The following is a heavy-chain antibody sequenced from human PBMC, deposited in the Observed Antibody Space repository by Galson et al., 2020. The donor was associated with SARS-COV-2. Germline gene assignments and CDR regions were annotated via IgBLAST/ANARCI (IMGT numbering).Heavy chain of an antibody. J-gene: IGHJ6*03. D-gene: IGHD6-19*01. CDR2: ISWNSGNM. CDR1: GFTFDDYA. V-gene: IGHV3-9*01. Sequence: GGSLRLSCVASGFTFDDYAMHWVRQAPGKGLEWVSGISWNSGNMGYADSVKGRFTISRDNAKNSLFLQMNSLTAEDTALYYCAKDTSGAGPYYYMDVLGRGTTVTSSS. CDR3: AKDTSGAGPYYYMDV.